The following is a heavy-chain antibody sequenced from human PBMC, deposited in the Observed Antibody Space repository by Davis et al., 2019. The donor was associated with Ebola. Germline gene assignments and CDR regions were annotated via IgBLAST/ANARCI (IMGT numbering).Heavy chain of an antibody. CDR1: GGSFSGFF. V-gene: IGHV4-34*01. CDR3: ARGLSSYFDLWTAYYTKPIDS. Sequence: MPSETLSLTCAVYGGSFSGFFWSWVRQTPGKGLEWIGEINHRGDSDYNPSLKSRLTISVDKSKNQFSLKLNSMTAADAGVYYCARGLSSYFDLWTAYYTKPIDSWGQGTLVIVSS. D-gene: IGHD3/OR15-3a*01. J-gene: IGHJ4*02. CDR2: INHRGDS.